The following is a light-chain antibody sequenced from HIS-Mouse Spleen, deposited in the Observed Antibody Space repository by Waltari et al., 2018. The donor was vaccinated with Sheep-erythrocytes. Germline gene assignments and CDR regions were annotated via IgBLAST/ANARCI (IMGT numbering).Light chain of an antibody. CDR3: SSYTSSSTLV. CDR1: SSAVGGHNY. Sequence: GSPGQSIPISCTGTSSAVGGHNYVSWYQQHPGKAPKLMVYDCSNRPSGVSNRFSGSKSGNTASLTISGLQAEDEADYYCSSYTSSSTLVFGGGTKLTVL. J-gene: IGLJ2*01. V-gene: IGLV2-14*03. CDR2: DCS.